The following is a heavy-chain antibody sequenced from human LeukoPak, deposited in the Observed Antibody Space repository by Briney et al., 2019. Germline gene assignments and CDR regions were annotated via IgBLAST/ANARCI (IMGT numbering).Heavy chain of an antibody. CDR2: IKQDGSEK. CDR3: ARKTRTSSSWKTYFDY. D-gene: IGHD6-13*01. Sequence: SGGSLRLSCAASGFTFSSYWMSWVRQAPGKGLEWVANIKQDGSEKYYVDSVKGRFTISRDNAKNSLYLQMNSLRAEDTAVCYCARKTRTSSSWKTYFDYWGQGTLVTVSS. V-gene: IGHV3-7*01. J-gene: IGHJ4*02. CDR1: GFTFSSYW.